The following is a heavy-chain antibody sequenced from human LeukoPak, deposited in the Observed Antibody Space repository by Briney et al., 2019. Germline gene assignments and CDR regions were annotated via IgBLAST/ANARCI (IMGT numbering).Heavy chain of an antibody. CDR3: ARVLYCSGGSCQTYYYYMDV. Sequence: AGGPLRLSCAASGFTFSSYSMNWVRQAPGKGLEWVSYISSSSSTIYYADSVKGRFTISRDNAKNSLYLQMNSLRAEDTAVYYCARVLYCSGGSCQTYYYYMDVWGKGTTVTVSS. J-gene: IGHJ6*03. V-gene: IGHV3-48*01. CDR2: ISSSSSTI. CDR1: GFTFSSYS. D-gene: IGHD2-15*01.